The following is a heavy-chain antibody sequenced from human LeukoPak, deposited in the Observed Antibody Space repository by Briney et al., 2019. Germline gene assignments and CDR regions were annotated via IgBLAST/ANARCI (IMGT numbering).Heavy chain of an antibody. V-gene: IGHV1-2*02. D-gene: IGHD2-15*01. CDR3: ARDGGFDI. J-gene: IGHJ3*02. CDR1: GYAFTDYY. Sequence: ASVKVSCKASGYAFTDYYMHWVRQAPGQGLEWMGWINPNSGGTNYAQKFQGRVTMTRDTSITIAYMEVNSLTSDDTATYYCARDGGFDIWGQGTMVTVSS. CDR2: INPNSGGT.